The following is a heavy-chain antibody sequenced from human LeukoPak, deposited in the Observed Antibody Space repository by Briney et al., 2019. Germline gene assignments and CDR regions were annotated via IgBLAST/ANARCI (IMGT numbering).Heavy chain of an antibody. V-gene: IGHV3-30*18. CDR2: ISYDGTNK. J-gene: IGHJ4*02. CDR3: AKDLGSSGWYIDY. CDR1: GFTFNTYG. D-gene: IGHD6-19*01. Sequence: GGSLRPSCAASGFTFNTYGIHWVRQAPGKGLEWVAVISYDGTNKYFADSVKGRFTISRDNSKNTLYLQMNSLRAEDTAVYYCAKDLGSSGWYIDYWGQGTLVTVSS.